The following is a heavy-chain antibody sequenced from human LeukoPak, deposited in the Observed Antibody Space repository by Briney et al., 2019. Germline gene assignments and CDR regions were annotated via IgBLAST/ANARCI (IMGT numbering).Heavy chain of an antibody. CDR1: GYTFIGYY. Sequence: ASVKVSCKASGYTFIGYYTHWVRQAPGQGLEWMGWINPNSGGTNYAQKFQGRVTMTRDTSITTAYMELSGLRSDDTAVYFCARAAGSGVVSWGQGTLVTVSS. J-gene: IGHJ5*01. V-gene: IGHV1-2*02. CDR3: ARAAGSGVVS. D-gene: IGHD1-26*01. CDR2: INPNSGGT.